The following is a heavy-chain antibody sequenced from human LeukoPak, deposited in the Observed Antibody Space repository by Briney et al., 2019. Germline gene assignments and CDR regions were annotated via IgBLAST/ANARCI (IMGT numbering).Heavy chain of an antibody. D-gene: IGHD2-2*01. CDR3: ARNRRPRSYIVVVPAAVLDV. J-gene: IGHJ6*04. CDR1: GGSISSYY. Sequence: SETLSLTCTVSGGSISSYYWNWIQQPAGKGLEWIGRIYTSGSTNYNPSLKSRVTMSIDTSKNQFSLKLSSVTAADTAVYYCARNRRPRSYIVVVPAAVLDVWGKGTTVTVSS. CDR2: IYTSGST. V-gene: IGHV4-4*07.